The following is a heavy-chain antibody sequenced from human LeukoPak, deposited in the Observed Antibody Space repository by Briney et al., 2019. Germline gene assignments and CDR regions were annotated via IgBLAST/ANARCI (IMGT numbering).Heavy chain of an antibody. V-gene: IGHV4-59*08. J-gene: IGHJ4*02. CDR3: ARHSWRDSSGYYYGPEYYFDY. Sequence: SETLPPTCTVSGGSISSYYWSWIRQPPGKGLEWIGYIYYSGSANYNPSLKSRVTISVDTSKNQFSLKLSSVTAADTAVYYCARHSWRDSSGYYYGPEYYFDYWGQGTLVTVSS. CDR2: IYYSGSA. CDR1: GGSISSYY. D-gene: IGHD3-22*01.